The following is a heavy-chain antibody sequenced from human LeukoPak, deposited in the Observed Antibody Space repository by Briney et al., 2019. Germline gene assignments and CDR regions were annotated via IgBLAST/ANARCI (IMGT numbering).Heavy chain of an antibody. CDR2: IDPSDSYT. V-gene: IGHV5-10-1*01. J-gene: IGHJ6*04. D-gene: IGHD3-10*01. CDR3: ARRQLEYYYGSGSPAGGMDV. Sequence: KPGESLRISCKGSGYSFTSYWISWVRQMPGKGLEWMGRIDPSDSYTNYSPSFQGHVTISADKSISTAYLQWSSLKASDTATYYCARRQLEYYYGSGSPAGGMDVWGKGTTVTVSS. CDR1: GYSFTSYW.